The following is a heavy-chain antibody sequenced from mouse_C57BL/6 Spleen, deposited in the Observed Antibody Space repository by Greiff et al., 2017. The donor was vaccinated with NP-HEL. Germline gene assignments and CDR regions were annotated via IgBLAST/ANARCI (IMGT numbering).Heavy chain of an antibody. Sequence: EVNVVESGGGLVKPGGSLKLSCAASGFTFSDYGMHWVRQAPEKGLEWVAYISSGSSTIYYAATVKGRFTISSDNAKNTLFLQMTSLRSEDTAMYYCARRGSSPRYWYFDVWGTGTTVTVSS. CDR3: ARRGSSPRYWYFDV. J-gene: IGHJ1*03. CDR1: GFTFSDYG. CDR2: ISSGSSTI. V-gene: IGHV5-17*01. D-gene: IGHD1-1*01.